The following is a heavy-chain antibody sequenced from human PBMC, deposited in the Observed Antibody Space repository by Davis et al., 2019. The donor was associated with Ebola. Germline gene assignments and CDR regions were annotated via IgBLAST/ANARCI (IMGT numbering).Heavy chain of an antibody. V-gene: IGHV4-4*02. Sequence: GSLRLSCAVSGGSISSSNWWSWVRQPPGKGLEWIGEIYHSGSTNYNPSLKSRVTISVDKSKNQFSLKLSSVTAADTAVYYCARVGWEPLGNWFDPWGQGTLVTVSS. D-gene: IGHD1-26*01. J-gene: IGHJ5*02. CDR3: ARVGWEPLGNWFDP. CDR1: GGSISSSNW. CDR2: IYHSGST.